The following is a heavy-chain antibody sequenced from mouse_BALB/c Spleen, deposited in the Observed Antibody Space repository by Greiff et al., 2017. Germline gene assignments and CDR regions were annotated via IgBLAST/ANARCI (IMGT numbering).Heavy chain of an antibody. V-gene: IGHV1-39*01. CDR1: GYSFTGYN. Sequence: EVQLQQSGPVLEKPGASVKISCKASGYSFTGYNMNWVKQSNGKSLEWIGNINPYYGGTSYNQKFKGKATLTVTKSTNTDYMQLKSPTPEDSAVYYCGAMGSYEDFDYWGQGTTVTVSS. J-gene: IGHJ2*01. CDR2: INPYYGGT. CDR3: GAMGSYEDFDY. D-gene: IGHD2-12*01.